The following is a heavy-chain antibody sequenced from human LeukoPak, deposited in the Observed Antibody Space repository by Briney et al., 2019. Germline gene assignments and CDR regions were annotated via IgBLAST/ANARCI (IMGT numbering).Heavy chain of an antibody. CDR1: GYTLTELS. V-gene: IGHV1-18*01. CDR2: ISAYNGNT. CDR3: AGSSQYSSSWYVGFDY. J-gene: IGHJ4*02. Sequence: ASVKVSCKVSGYTLTELSMHWVRQAPGKGLEWMGWISAYNGNTNYAQKLQGRVTMTTDTSTSTAYMELRSLRSDDTAVYYCAGSSQYSSSWYVGFDYWGQGTLVTVSS. D-gene: IGHD6-13*01.